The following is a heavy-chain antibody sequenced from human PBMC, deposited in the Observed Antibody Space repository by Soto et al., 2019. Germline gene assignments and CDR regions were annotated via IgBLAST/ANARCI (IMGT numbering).Heavy chain of an antibody. Sequence: PGGSLRLSCTASGFTFSSYGMHWVRQAPGKGLEWVAVISYDGSNKYYADSVKGRFTISRDNSKNTLYLQMNSLRAEDTAVYYCAKDISSGYDYVDYWGQGTLVTVSS. V-gene: IGHV3-30*18. CDR2: ISYDGSNK. D-gene: IGHD5-12*01. J-gene: IGHJ4*02. CDR1: GFTFSSYG. CDR3: AKDISSGYDYVDY.